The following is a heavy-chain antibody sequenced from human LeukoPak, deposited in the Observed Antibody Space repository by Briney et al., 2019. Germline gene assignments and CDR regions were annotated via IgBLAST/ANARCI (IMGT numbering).Heavy chain of an antibody. D-gene: IGHD3-10*01. CDR1: GFTFSSYS. CDR2: ISTTSGNI. J-gene: IGHJ4*02. Sequence: GGSLRLSCAASGFTFSSYSMNWVRQAPGKGLEWVAAISTTSGNIYYADSVKGRFTISRDNAKDSLYLQMNNLRAEDTALYHCARNDYYGSGYYWYLDNWGQGTLVTVSS. V-gene: IGHV3-21*04. CDR3: ARNDYYGSGYYWYLDN.